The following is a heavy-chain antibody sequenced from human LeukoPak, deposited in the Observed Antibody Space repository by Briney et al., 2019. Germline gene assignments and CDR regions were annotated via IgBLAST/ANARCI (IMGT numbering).Heavy chain of an antibody. CDR2: LNPRDGGT. D-gene: IGHD2-8*02. CDR3: ARSHRFCADGVCSDY. Sequence: ASVKVSCKASGYTFTVYFIHWVRQAPGQGLEWVGILNPRDGGTYFAPNFQGRVTLTSDTSTSTVYMELTSLRSEDTALYYCARSHRFCADGVCSDYWGQGTLVTVSS. J-gene: IGHJ4*02. V-gene: IGHV1-46*01. CDR1: GYTFTVYF.